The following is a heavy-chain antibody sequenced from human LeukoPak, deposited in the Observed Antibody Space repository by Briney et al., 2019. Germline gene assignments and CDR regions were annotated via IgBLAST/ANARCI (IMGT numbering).Heavy chain of an antibody. Sequence: PGGSLRLSCAASAFSLNAYNMNWVRQAPGKGLEWVSSISYTGTYIYYADSVKGRFTISRDNAKNSLYLQMNSLRAEDTAVYYCARAVRIAAPLYYFDYWGQGTLVTVSS. V-gene: IGHV3-21*01. J-gene: IGHJ4*02. CDR2: ISYTGTYI. CDR3: ARAVRIAAPLYYFDY. D-gene: IGHD6-6*01. CDR1: AFSLNAYN.